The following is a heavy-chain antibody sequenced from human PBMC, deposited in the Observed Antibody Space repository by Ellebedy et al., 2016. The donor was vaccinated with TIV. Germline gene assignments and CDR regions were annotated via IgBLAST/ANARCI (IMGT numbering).Heavy chain of an antibody. CDR2: IYYSGST. Sequence: SETLSLTCTVSGVSINNGGYYWTWIRQHPGKGLEWIGYIYYSGSTYYNPSLKSRVTISVDTSKNQFSLKLSSVTAADTAVYYCAREWSGYSHGYLDYWGQGTPVTVSS. CDR1: GVSINNGGYY. D-gene: IGHD5-18*01. J-gene: IGHJ4*02. V-gene: IGHV4-31*03. CDR3: AREWSGYSHGYLDY.